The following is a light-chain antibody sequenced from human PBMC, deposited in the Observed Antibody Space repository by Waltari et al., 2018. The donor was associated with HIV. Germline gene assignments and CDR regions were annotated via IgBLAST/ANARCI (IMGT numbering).Light chain of an antibody. J-gene: IGKJ3*01. CDR1: QGINNY. V-gene: IGKV1-9*01. CDR2: LAS. Sequence: DIQLTQSPSFLSASVGDRVTITCRASQGINNYLAWYRQKPVKAPEHLIYLASTFQSGVPLRLSCSGSGTEFTLTISSLHPEDFATYYCQQLKSYPPAFGPGTKVDIK. CDR3: QQLKSYPPA.